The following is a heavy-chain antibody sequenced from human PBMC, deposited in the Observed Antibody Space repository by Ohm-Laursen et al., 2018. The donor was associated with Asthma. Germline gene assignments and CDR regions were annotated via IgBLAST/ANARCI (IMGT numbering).Heavy chain of an antibody. Sequence: SLRLSCTASGLPFSNFWMSWVRQAPGKGLEWVANIYPDGGEKYYVDSVDGRFTISRDNAKNSLYLQMNSLRAEETAVYYCATNLPYEAENYWGQGTLVTVSS. D-gene: IGHD3-16*01. CDR2: IYPDGGEK. V-gene: IGHV3-7*05. J-gene: IGHJ4*02. CDR1: GLPFSNFW. CDR3: ATNLPYEAENY.